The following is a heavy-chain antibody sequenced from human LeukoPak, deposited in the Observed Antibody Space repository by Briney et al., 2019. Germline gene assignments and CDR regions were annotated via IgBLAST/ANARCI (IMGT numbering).Heavy chain of an antibody. CDR1: GYTFTNYA. J-gene: IGHJ5*02. CDR3: ARDLQYCSGGSCHL. V-gene: IGHV1-18*01. Sequence: ASVKVSCKASGYTFTNYAISWVRQAPGQGLEWMGWISGYNDNTNYAQKLQGRVTMTTDTSTSTAYMELRSLRSDDTAVYYCARDLQYCSGGSCHLWGQGTLVTVSS. D-gene: IGHD2-15*01. CDR2: ISGYNDNT.